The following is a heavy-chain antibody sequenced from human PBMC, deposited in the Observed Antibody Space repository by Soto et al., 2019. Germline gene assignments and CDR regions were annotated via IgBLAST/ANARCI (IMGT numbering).Heavy chain of an antibody. V-gene: IGHV3-21*01. CDR1: GFTFSSYS. CDR2: ISSSSSYI. Sequence: EVQLVESGGGLVKPGGSLRLSCAASGFTFSSYSMNWVRQAPGKGLEWVSSISSSSSYIYYPDSVKGRCTISRDNAKNSLSLHMNSLSAEDTAVYYCARRKITSYSSSTRCADNLYYYYYYMDVWGKGTTVTVSS. J-gene: IGHJ6*03. D-gene: IGHD2-2*01. CDR3: ARRKITSYSSSTRCADNLYYYYYYMDV.